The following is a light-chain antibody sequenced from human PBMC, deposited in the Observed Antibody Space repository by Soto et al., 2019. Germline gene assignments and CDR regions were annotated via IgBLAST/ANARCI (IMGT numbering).Light chain of an antibody. V-gene: IGKV3-20*01. Sequence: DIELTQSPGTLSLSPGQRATLSCRASQSVSSGRLAWYQQTPGQAPRLLIYCASIRATGIPDRFSGSGSGTDFTLSISRLEPEDFAMYYCQQYGSSPFTFGGGTQVEIK. CDR1: QSVSSGR. J-gene: IGKJ4*01. CDR2: CAS. CDR3: QQYGSSPFT.